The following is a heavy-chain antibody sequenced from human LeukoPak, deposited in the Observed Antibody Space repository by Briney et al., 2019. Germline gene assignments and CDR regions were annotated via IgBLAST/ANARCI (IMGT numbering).Heavy chain of an antibody. Sequence: PGGSLRLSCAASGFTFSRDSMNWVGQAPGKGLEWVSSISSSSSYIYYADSVKGRFTISRDNAKNSLYLQMNSLRAEDTAVYYCAREPLDYYDTRDDAFDIWGQGTMVTVSS. CDR1: GFTFSRDS. CDR3: AREPLDYYDTRDDAFDI. D-gene: IGHD3-22*01. J-gene: IGHJ3*02. V-gene: IGHV3-21*01. CDR2: ISSSSSYI.